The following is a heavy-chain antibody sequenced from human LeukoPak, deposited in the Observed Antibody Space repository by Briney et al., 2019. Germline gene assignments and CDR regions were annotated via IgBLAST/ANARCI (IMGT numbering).Heavy chain of an antibody. D-gene: IGHD3-10*01. CDR1: GGSFSGYY. CDR3: ARASLIYYGSGSYLGSNWFDP. Sequence: SETLSLTCAVYGGSFSGYYWSWIRQPPGKGLEWIGEINHSGSTNYNPSLKSRVTISVDTSKNQFSLKLSSVTAADTAVYYCARASLIYYGSGSYLGSNWFDPWGQGTLVTVSS. CDR2: INHSGST. V-gene: IGHV4-34*01. J-gene: IGHJ5*02.